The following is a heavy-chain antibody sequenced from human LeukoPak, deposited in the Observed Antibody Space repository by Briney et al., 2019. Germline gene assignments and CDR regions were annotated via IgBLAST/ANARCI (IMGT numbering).Heavy chain of an antibody. CDR1: GGSFSGYY. CDR3: AKNEKMTIFGVSIPHNWFDP. D-gene: IGHD3-3*01. Sequence: ETLSLTCAVYGGSFSGYYWSWIRQAPGNGLEWVSAISGSGGSTYYADSVKGRFTISRDNSKNTLYLQMNSLRAEDTAVYYCAKNEKMTIFGVSIPHNWFDPWGQGTPVTVSS. J-gene: IGHJ5*02. CDR2: ISGSGGST. V-gene: IGHV3-23*01.